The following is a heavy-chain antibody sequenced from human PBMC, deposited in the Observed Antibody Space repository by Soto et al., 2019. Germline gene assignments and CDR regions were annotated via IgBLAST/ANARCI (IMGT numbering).Heavy chain of an antibody. CDR2: ISPYNGRT. CDR3: GRCRTDSYDMDV. Sequence: ASVKVSCKASGYSFTSYGIGWVRQVPGQGPEWMGWISPYNGRTNYAQSVKGRVVMTTDISTNTVYLELRSLRSDDSAIYYCGRCRTDSYDMDVRGQGTTVTVSS. D-gene: IGHD5-18*01. CDR1: GYSFTSYG. V-gene: IGHV1-18*01. J-gene: IGHJ6*02.